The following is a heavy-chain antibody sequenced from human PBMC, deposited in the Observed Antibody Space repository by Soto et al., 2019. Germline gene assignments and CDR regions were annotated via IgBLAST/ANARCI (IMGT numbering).Heavy chain of an antibody. CDR1: GGSISTASYY. Sequence: QLQLQESGPGLVKPSETLSLTCTVSGGSISTASYYWGWIRQPPGKGLAWIASINYSGTTYYSPSLKSRVAISIDTSKDQFSLKVNSVTAADTALYFCARLMLDRSWYFDWFDPWGQGTLVTVSS. J-gene: IGHJ5*02. V-gene: IGHV4-39*01. D-gene: IGHD6-13*01. CDR3: ARLMLDRSWYFDWFDP. CDR2: INYSGTT.